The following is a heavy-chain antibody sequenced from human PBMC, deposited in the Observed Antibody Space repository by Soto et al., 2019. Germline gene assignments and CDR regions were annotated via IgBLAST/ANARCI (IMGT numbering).Heavy chain of an antibody. CDR1: GESFCGYY. Sequence: SETPSLTCAVCGESFCGYYWSWIRQQPGKGLEWIGEINHSGSTNYNPSLKSRVTISVDTSKNQFSLKLSSVTAADTAVYYCARGSRIVVVVAATPVYWFDPWGQGTLVTVSS. J-gene: IGHJ5*02. V-gene: IGHV4-34*01. D-gene: IGHD2-15*01. CDR2: INHSGST. CDR3: ARGSRIVVVVAATPVYWFDP.